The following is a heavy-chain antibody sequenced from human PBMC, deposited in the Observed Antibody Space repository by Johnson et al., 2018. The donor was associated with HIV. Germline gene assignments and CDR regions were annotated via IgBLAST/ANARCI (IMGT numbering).Heavy chain of an antibody. CDR2: IRYDGSNK. J-gene: IGHJ3*02. CDR1: GFTFSNYG. D-gene: IGHD3-22*01. Sequence: QMMLVESGGGVVQPGRSLRLSCAASGFTFSNYGMYWVHQAPGKGLEWVAFIRYDGSNKYYADSVKGRFTISRDNSKNTLYLQMNSLRAEDTAVYYCAKAREYDSTGHDAFDIWGQGTMVTVSS. V-gene: IGHV3-30*02. CDR3: AKAREYDSTGHDAFDI.